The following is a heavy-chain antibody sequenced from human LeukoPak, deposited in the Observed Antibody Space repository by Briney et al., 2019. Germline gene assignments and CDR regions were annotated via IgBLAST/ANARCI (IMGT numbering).Heavy chain of an antibody. V-gene: IGHV4-39*01. Sequence: PSETLSLTCTVSGGSISSSSYYWGWIRQPPGKGLEWIGSIYYSGSTYYNPSLKSRVTISVDTSKNQSSLKLSSVTAADTAVYYCARLRDFWTDYWGQRTLVTVSS. CDR1: GGSISSSSYY. CDR2: IYYSGST. D-gene: IGHD3/OR15-3a*01. CDR3: ARLRDFWTDY. J-gene: IGHJ4*02.